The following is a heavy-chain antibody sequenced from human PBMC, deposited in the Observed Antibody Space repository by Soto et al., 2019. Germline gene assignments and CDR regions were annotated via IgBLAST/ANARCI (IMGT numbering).Heavy chain of an antibody. CDR1: GFTFSSYW. J-gene: IGHJ4*01. V-gene: IGHV3-7*04. Sequence: RGSLRLSCAASGFTFSSYWMTRVRQAPGKGLEWVANIKEDGSERYYVDSVKGRFTISRDNAKNSLYLQMNSLRDEEKAVYYCARATGADKEDYW. CDR2: IKEDGSER. CDR3: ARATGADKEDY. D-gene: IGHD3-10*01.